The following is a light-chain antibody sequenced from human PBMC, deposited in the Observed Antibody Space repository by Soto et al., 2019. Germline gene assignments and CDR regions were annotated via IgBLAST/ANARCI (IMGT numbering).Light chain of an antibody. V-gene: IGKV3-15*01. Sequence: EVVMTQSPANLSVAPGERVTLSCRASQSIGDYLAWSQHKPGQAPRLLIYVAVTRATGIPARFAGSGSETDFTLTISSLQSEDFAIYYCQQYSSWVVTFGQGTRL. CDR1: QSIGDY. J-gene: IGKJ5*01. CDR3: QQYSSWVVT. CDR2: VAV.